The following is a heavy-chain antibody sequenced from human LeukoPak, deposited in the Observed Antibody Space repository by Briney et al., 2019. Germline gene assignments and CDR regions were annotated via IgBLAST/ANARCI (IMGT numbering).Heavy chain of an antibody. D-gene: IGHD3-10*01. CDR2: IYPGDSDI. J-gene: IGHJ3*02. Sequence: GESLKISCKGSGYSFTSYWIGWVRHMRGKGLEWMGIIYPGDSDIRYRPSFQGQATISADKSISTAYLQWSSLKASDTAMYYWARTWPPSGSYHVDAFDIWGQGTMVTVSS. CDR1: GYSFTSYW. V-gene: IGHV5-51*01. CDR3: ARTWPPSGSYHVDAFDI.